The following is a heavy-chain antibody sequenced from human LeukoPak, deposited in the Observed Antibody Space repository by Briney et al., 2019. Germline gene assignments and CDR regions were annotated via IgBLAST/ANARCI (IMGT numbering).Heavy chain of an antibody. V-gene: IGHV1-18*01. D-gene: IGHD3-3*01. CDR3: ARSMYDFWSGYYPFDY. CDR2: ISAYNGNT. Sequence: ASVKVSCKASGYTFTSYGTSWVRQAPGQGLEWMGWISAYNGNTNYAQKLQGRVTMTTDTSTSTAYMELRSLRSDDTAVYYCARSMYDFWSGYYPFDYWGQGTLVTVSS. J-gene: IGHJ4*02. CDR1: GYTFTSYG.